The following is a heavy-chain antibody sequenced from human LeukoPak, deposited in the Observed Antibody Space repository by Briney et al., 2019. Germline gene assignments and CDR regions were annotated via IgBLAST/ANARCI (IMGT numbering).Heavy chain of an antibody. CDR3: ARMSSGYEDY. CDR1: GFTFSTYA. CDR2: ISTSGSTI. V-gene: IGHV3-23*01. J-gene: IGHJ4*02. D-gene: IGHD3-22*01. Sequence: GGSLRLSCSGSGFTFSTYAMRWVRQAPGKGLEWVSAISTSGSTIYYADSVKGRFTISRDNSRNTVHLQMNSLRAEDTAVYYCARMSSGYEDYWGQGTLVTVSS.